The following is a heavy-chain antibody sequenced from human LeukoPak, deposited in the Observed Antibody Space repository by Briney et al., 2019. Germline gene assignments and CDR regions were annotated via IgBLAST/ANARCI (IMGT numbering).Heavy chain of an antibody. CDR3: ARHLSTPAYYDFCLDV. CDR2: IYPGDSDT. Sequence: GESLKISCKGSGYSFTSYWIGWVRQMPGKGLEWMGIIYPGDSDTRYSPSFQGQVTISADKSISTAYLQWSSLKASDTAMYYCARHLSTPAYYDFCLDVWGKGTTVTVSS. D-gene: IGHD3-3*01. CDR1: GYSFTSYW. J-gene: IGHJ6*04. V-gene: IGHV5-51*01.